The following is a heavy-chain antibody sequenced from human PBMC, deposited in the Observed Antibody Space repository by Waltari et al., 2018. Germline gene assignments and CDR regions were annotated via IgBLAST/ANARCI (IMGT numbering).Heavy chain of an antibody. CDR3: ARVGLGSGSYYNHFDY. J-gene: IGHJ4*02. V-gene: IGHV4-38-2*01. CDR2: SYHGGST. CDR1: GYSISSGYY. Sequence: QVQLQESGPGLVKPSETLTLTCAVSGYSISSGYYWGWIRQPPGKGLEWVGRSYHGGSTYYNPSLKSRVTISVDTSKNQFSLKLSSVTAADTAVYYCARVGLGSGSYYNHFDYWGQGTLVTVSS. D-gene: IGHD3-10*01.